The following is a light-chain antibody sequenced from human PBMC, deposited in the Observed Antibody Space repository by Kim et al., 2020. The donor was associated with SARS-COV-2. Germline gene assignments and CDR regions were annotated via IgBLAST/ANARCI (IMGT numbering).Light chain of an antibody. V-gene: IGKV3-11*02. CDR3: QQRITGPWT. CDR2: GAS. Sequence: WSPGNRATLSGRASHNVNFYLAWYKKKPGQAPRLLIYGASNRATGIPARFSGSGSGRDFALTISSVEAEDSVVYYCQQRITGPWTFGQGTKVDIK. CDR1: HNVNFY. J-gene: IGKJ1*01.